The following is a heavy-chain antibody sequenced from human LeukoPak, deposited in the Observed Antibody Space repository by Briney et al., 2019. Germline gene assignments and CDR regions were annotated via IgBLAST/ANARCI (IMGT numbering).Heavy chain of an antibody. CDR1: GFTFSSYA. D-gene: IGHD3-22*01. V-gene: IGHV3-30-3*01. CDR2: ISYDGSNK. CDR3: ARDGGGSGYLEYYFDY. J-gene: IGHJ4*02. Sequence: GGSLRLSCAASGFTFSSYAMHWVRQAPGKGLEWVAVISYDGSNKYYADSVKGRFTISRDNSKNTLYLQMNSLRAEDTAVYYCARDGGGSGYLEYYFDYWGQGTLVTVSS.